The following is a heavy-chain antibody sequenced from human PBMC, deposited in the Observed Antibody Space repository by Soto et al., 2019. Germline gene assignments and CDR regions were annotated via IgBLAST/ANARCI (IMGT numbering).Heavy chain of an antibody. V-gene: IGHV1-3*01. CDR1: GYTFTSYA. Sequence: ASVKVSCKASGYTFTSYAMHWVRQAPGQRLEWMGWINAGNGNTKYSQKFQGRVTITRDTSASTAYMEPSSLRSEDTAVYYCARGGEEYYYYYMDVWGKGTTVTVS. J-gene: IGHJ6*03. D-gene: IGHD3-10*01. CDR2: INAGNGNT. CDR3: ARGGEEYYYYYMDV.